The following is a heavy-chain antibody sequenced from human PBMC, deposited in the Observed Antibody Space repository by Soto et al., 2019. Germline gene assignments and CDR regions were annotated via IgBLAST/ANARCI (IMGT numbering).Heavy chain of an antibody. CDR2: IYHSGST. CDR3: ARESHDYGDYLYFDY. J-gene: IGHJ4*02. Sequence: PSETLSLTCAFSGCSISSGGYSWSWIRQPPGKGLEWIGYIYHSGSTYYNPSLKSRVTISVDRSKNQFSLKLSSVTAADTAVYYCARESHDYGDYLYFDYWGQGTLVTVSS. V-gene: IGHV4-30-2*01. CDR1: GCSISSGGYS. D-gene: IGHD4-17*01.